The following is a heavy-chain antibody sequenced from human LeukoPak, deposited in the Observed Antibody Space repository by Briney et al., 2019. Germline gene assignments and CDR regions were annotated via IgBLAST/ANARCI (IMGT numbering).Heavy chain of an antibody. CDR2: IYYSGST. Sequence: SETLSLTCAVYGGSFSGYYWSWIRQPPGKGLEWIGSIYYSGSTYYNPSLKSRVTISVDTSKNQFSPKLSSVTAADTAVYYCARHDLTVDALDWGQGTLVTVSS. CDR3: ARHDLTVDALD. D-gene: IGHD4-23*01. J-gene: IGHJ4*02. CDR1: GGSFSGYY. V-gene: IGHV4-34*01.